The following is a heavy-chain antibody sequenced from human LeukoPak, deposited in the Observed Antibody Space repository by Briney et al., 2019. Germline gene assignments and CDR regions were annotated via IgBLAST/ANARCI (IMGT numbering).Heavy chain of an antibody. J-gene: IGHJ4*02. CDR2: INVYSGST. CDR1: GYTFTSYA. D-gene: IGHD2-2*02. Sequence: ASVKVSCKASGYTFTSYAMHWVRQAPGQRLEWMGWINVYSGSTNFAQKFQGRVTMTTDTSTNTAYMELSNLRFDDTATYYCARDGRYTWYFDFWGQGTLVTVSS. CDR3: ARDGRYTWYFDF. V-gene: IGHV1-3*01.